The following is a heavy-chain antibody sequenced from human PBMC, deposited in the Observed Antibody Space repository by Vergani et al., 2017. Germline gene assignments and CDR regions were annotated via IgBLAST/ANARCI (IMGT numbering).Heavy chain of an antibody. CDR2: IYSGGST. CDR1: GFTVSSNY. CDR3: ARVGYCSGGSCDYYYYYGMDV. J-gene: IGHJ6*02. V-gene: IGHV3-66*02. D-gene: IGHD2-15*01. Sequence: EVQLVESGGGLVQPGGSLRLSCAASGFTVSSNYMSWVRQAPGKGLEWVSVIYSGGSTYYADSLKGRFTISRDNSKNTLYLQMNSLRAEDTAVYYCARVGYCSGGSCDYYYYYGMDVWGQGTTVTVSS.